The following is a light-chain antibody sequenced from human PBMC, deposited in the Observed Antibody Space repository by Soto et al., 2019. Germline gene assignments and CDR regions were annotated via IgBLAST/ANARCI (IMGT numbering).Light chain of an antibody. Sequence: QSVLTQPASVSGSPGQSITISCIGTSSDVGGYNYVSWYQQHPGKAPKLMIFEVTDRPSGISIRFSGSKSGNTASLTISGLQAEDEAHYYCSSYTSSSSVVFGGGTKLTVL. CDR3: SSYTSSSSVV. V-gene: IGLV2-14*01. J-gene: IGLJ2*01. CDR2: EVT. CDR1: SSDVGGYNY.